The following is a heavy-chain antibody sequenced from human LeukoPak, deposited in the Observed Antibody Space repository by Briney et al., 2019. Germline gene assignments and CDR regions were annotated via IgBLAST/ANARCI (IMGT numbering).Heavy chain of an antibody. CDR2: IIPIFGTA. CDR3: ASDGITMVRGVISWALYFQH. D-gene: IGHD3-10*01. CDR1: GDTFSSYA. J-gene: IGHJ1*01. V-gene: IGHV1-69*05. Sequence: GSSVKVSCKASGDTFSSYAISWVRQAPGQGLEWMGRIIPIFGTANYAQKFQGRVTITTDESTSTAYMELSSLRSEDTAVYYCASDGITMVRGVISWALYFQHWGQGTLVTVSS.